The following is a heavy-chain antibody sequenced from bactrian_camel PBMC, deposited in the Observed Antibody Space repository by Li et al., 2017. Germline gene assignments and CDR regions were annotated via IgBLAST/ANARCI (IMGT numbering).Heavy chain of an antibody. CDR1: GYTGRPVC. CDR2: ISTDGIP. CDR3: ATMRAGNFCSRVNLLRFGY. Sequence: QLVESGGGSVQAGGSLRLSCAASGYTGRPVCMGWFRQAPGKEREGVASISTDGIPTYADSVKGRFTISKDNAKTTLYLQMNSLKLEDTAMYYCATMRAGNFCSRVNLLRFGYRGQGTQVTVS. D-gene: IGHD4*01. V-gene: IGHV3S53*01. J-gene: IGHJ6*01.